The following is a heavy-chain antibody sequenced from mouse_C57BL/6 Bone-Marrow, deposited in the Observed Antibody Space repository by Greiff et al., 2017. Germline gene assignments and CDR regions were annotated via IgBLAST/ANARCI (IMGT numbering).Heavy chain of an antibody. CDR3: ARPGGSSPYYYAMDY. CDR2: ISDGGSYT. Sequence: EVQRVESGGGLVKPGGSLKLSCAASGFTFSSYAMSWVRQTPDKRLEWVATISDGGSYTYYPDNVKGRFTISRDNAKNNLYLQMSHLKSEDTAMXYCARPGGSSPYYYAMDYWCQGTSVTVSS. CDR1: GFTFSSYA. J-gene: IGHJ4*01. V-gene: IGHV5-4*01. D-gene: IGHD1-1*01.